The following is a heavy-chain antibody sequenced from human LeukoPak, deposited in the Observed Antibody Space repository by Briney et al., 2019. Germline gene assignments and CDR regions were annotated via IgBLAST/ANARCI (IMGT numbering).Heavy chain of an antibody. CDR3: ARARGSDY. CDR1: GFTVSSNY. V-gene: IGHV3-7*01. CDR2: IKQDGSEK. J-gene: IGHJ4*02. Sequence: GGSLRLSCAASGFTVSSNYMSWVRQAPGKGLEWVANIKQDGSEKYYVDSVKGRFTISRDNAKNSLYLQMNSLRPEDTAVYYCARARGSDYWGQGTLVTVSS.